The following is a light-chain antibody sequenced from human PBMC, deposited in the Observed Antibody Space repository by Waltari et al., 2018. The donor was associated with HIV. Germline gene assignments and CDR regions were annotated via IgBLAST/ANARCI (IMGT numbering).Light chain of an antibody. CDR3: YSRDASGSHGV. J-gene: IGLJ1*01. V-gene: IGLV3-19*01. CDR1: SLRSYY. Sequence: SSELTQDPAVSVALGQTVRITCQGDSLRSYYASWYQQKPRQAPKLVIFRKDSRPSGIPDRFSASSSRNSATLTITGAQAEDEADYYCYSRDASGSHGVFGPGTKVTIL. CDR2: RKD.